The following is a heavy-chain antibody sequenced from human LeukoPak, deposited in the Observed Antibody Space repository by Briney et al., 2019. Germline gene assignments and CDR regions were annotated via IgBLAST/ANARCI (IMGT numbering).Heavy chain of an antibody. Sequence: ASVKVSCKASGYTFTGYYMHWVRQAPGQGLEWMGWINPNSGGTNYAQKFQGRVTMTRDTSISTAYMELSSLRSEDTALYYCASWGGEGSSGYYGDYWGQGTLVTVSS. J-gene: IGHJ4*02. V-gene: IGHV1-2*02. CDR2: INPNSGGT. D-gene: IGHD3-22*01. CDR3: ASWGGEGSSGYYGDY. CDR1: GYTFTGYY.